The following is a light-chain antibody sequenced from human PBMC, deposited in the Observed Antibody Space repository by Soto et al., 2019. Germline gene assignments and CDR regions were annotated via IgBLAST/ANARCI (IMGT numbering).Light chain of an antibody. V-gene: IGKV3-15*01. CDR3: QQYNNWPTWT. Sequence: EIVITQSPATLSVSPGERVTLSCRARQSVGSNLAWYQQKPGQAPRLLIYGASTRATGIPARFSGSGSETEFTLTISSLQAEDSAVYFCQQYNNWPTWTFGQGT. CDR1: QSVGSN. CDR2: GAS. J-gene: IGKJ1*01.